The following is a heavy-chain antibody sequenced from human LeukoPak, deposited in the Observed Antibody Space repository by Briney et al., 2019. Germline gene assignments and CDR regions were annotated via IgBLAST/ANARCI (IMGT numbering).Heavy chain of an antibody. J-gene: IGHJ4*02. CDR1: GGTFSSYA. V-gene: IGHV1-69*04. Sequence: SVKVSCKASGGTFSSYAISWVRQAPGQGLEWMGRIIPILGIANYAQKFQGRVTITAGKSTSTAYMELSSLRSEDTAVYYCARVLRYSSGWYHFDYWGQGTLVTVSS. CDR2: IIPILGIA. CDR3: ARVLRYSSGWYHFDY. D-gene: IGHD6-19*01.